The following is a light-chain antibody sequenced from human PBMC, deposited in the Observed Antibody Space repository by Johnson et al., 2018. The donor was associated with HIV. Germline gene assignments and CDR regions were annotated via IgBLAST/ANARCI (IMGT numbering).Light chain of an antibody. CDR2: ENT. J-gene: IGLJ1*01. V-gene: IGLV1-51*02. CDR1: SFNIGNNY. CDR3: GTWDSSLRGGV. Sequence: QSVLTQPPSVSAAPGQKVTISCSGSSFNIGNNYVSWYQQLPGTAPKLLIYENTKRPSGIPDRFSGSKSGTSATLGITGLQTGDEADYYCGTWDSSLRGGVFGTGTKVTVL.